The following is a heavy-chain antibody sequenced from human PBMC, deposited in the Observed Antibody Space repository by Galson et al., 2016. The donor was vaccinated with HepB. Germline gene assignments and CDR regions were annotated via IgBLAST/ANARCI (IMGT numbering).Heavy chain of an antibody. J-gene: IGHJ4*02. CDR3: ARRANWRFDY. Sequence: QSGAEVKKPGESLKISCKGFGYTFSSYWIVWVRLMPGLGLEWVGSIYPGDSAARYSPSFQGQVTLSTDNPISTAYLHWSSLKSTDTAIYYCARRANWRFDYWGQGTLVTVSS. CDR1: GYTFSSYW. CDR2: IYPGDSAA. D-gene: IGHD1-20*01. V-gene: IGHV5-51*01.